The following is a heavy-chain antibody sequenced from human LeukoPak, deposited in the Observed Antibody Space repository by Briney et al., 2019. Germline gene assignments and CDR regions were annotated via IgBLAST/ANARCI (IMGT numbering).Heavy chain of an antibody. CDR2: FSGDGGST. J-gene: IGHJ6*03. CDR3: AKDRRTYYYYYMDV. CDR1: GFTFDDYA. V-gene: IGHV3-43*02. Sequence: GGSLRLSCAASGFTFDDYAMHWVRQAPGKGLEWVSLFSGDGGSTYYADSVKGRFTISRDNSKNSLYLQMNSLRTEDTALYYCAKDRRTYYYYYMDVWGKGTTVTVSS.